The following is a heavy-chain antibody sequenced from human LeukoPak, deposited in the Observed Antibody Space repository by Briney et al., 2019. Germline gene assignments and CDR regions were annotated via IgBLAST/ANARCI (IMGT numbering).Heavy chain of an antibody. D-gene: IGHD5-18*01. Sequence: SETLSLTCTVSGHSISTYHWNWIRKPPGKGLEWIGYMQSTGNSNYNPSLKNRVNIFVDMSKNHFVLNLRSVTAADTAVYYCARDKRHSYGRYFDPWGQGMLVTVSS. V-gene: IGHV4-59*01. J-gene: IGHJ4*02. CDR3: ARDKRHSYGRYFDP. CDR2: MQSTGNS. CDR1: GHSISTYH.